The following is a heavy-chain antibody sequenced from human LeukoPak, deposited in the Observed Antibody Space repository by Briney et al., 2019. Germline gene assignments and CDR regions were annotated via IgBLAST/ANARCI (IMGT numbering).Heavy chain of an antibody. CDR1: GYTFTSYY. D-gene: IGHD6-13*01. J-gene: IGHJ1*01. CDR3: ASVDTAAGTPFGH. CDR2: INPSGGST. Sequence: ASVKVSCKASGYTFTSYYMHWVRQAPGQGLEWMGIINPSGGSTSYAQKFQGRVTMTRDTSTSTVYMELSSLRSEDTAVYYCASVDTAAGTPFGHWGQGTLDTVSS. V-gene: IGHV1-46*01.